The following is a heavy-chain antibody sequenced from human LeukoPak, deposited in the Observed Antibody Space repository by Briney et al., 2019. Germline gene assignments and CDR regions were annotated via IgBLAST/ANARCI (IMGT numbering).Heavy chain of an antibody. Sequence: SETLSLTCTVSGRSIRSVYWNWIRQSAGKGLEWIGRIYATDLTNYNPSLKSRVTLSVDMSKNELSLTLKSVTAADTAVYYCARGFGSGTSPTDLWGQGALVTVSS. D-gene: IGHD3-10*01. V-gene: IGHV4-4*07. J-gene: IGHJ5*02. CDR2: IYATDLT. CDR1: GRSIRSVY. CDR3: ARGFGSGTSPTDL.